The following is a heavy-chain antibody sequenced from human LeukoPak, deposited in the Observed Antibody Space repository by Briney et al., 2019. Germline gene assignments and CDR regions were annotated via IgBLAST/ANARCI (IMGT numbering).Heavy chain of an antibody. D-gene: IGHD3-10*01. Sequence: TTSETLSLTCTVSGGSISTYYWNWIRQPPGKGLEWIGYIYYRGSTYYNPSLKSRVTISVDTSKNQFSLKLSSVTAADTAVYYCARAYHGSGSFSLLFDPWGQGTLVTVSS. CDR2: IYYRGST. J-gene: IGHJ5*02. CDR3: ARAYHGSGSFSLLFDP. V-gene: IGHV4-59*01. CDR1: GGSISTYY.